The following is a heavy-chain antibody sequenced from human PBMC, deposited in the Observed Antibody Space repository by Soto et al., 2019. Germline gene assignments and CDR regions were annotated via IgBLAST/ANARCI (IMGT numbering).Heavy chain of an antibody. D-gene: IGHD3-22*01. V-gene: IGHV4-30-4*01. J-gene: IGHJ3*02. CDR1: GGSISSGDYY. Sequence: PSETLSLTCTVSGGSISSGDYYWSWIRQPPGKGLEWIGYIYYSGSTYYNPSLKSRVTISVDTSKNQFSLKLSSVTAADTAVYYCARTYYYDSSGYPLDAFDIWGQGTMVTVS. CDR3: ARTYYYDSSGYPLDAFDI. CDR2: IYYSGST.